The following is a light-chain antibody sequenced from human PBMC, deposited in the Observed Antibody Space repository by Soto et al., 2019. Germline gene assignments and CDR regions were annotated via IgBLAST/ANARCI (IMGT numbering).Light chain of an antibody. CDR1: QNINNY. CDR2: DAS. CDR3: QQYNNCPRT. J-gene: IGKJ1*01. V-gene: IGKV1-33*01. Sequence: DIQMTQSPSSLSASVGDRVTITCQASQNINNYLNWYQQKPARAPKLLIYDASNLEAGVPSRFRGSGSGTEFTLTISSLQSEYFAVYYCQQYNNCPRTFGQGTKV.